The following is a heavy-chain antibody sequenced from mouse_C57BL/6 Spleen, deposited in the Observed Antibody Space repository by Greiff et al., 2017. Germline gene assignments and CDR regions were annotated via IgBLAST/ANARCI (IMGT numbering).Heavy chain of an antibody. D-gene: IGHD2-1*01. CDR1: GFTFSSYA. CDR3: ARGDGNSHYYAMDY. Sequence: DVHLVESGGGLVKPGGSLKLSCAASGFTFSSYAMSWVRQTPEKRLEWVATISDGGSYTYYPDNVKGRFTISRDNAKNNLYLQMSHLRSEDTAIYYCARGDGNSHYYAMDYWGQGTSVTVSS. V-gene: IGHV5-4*01. J-gene: IGHJ4*01. CDR2: ISDGGSYT.